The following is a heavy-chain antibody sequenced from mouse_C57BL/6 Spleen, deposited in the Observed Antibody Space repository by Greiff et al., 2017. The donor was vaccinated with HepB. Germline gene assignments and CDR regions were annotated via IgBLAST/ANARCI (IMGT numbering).Heavy chain of an antibody. V-gene: IGHV1-81*01. CDR3: ARGNRNGSSYRYFDV. Sequence: VKLVESGAELARPGASVKLSCKASGYTFTSYGISWVKQRTGQGLEWIGEIYPRSGNTYYNEKFKGKATLTADKSSSTAYMELRSLTSEDSAVYFCARGNRNGSSYRYFDVWGTGTTVTVSS. D-gene: IGHD1-1*01. CDR1: GYTFTSYG. CDR2: IYPRSGNT. J-gene: IGHJ1*03.